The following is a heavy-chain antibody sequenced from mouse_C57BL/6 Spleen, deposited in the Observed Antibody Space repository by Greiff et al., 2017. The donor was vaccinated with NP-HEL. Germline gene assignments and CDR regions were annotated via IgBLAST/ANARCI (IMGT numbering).Heavy chain of an antibody. CDR3: ARGGVTTRKYFDV. J-gene: IGHJ1*03. D-gene: IGHD2-2*01. CDR1: GYSITSGYD. V-gene: IGHV3-1*01. Sequence: DVQLQESGPGMVKPSQSLSLTCTVTGYSITSGYDWHWIRHFPGNKLEWMGYISYSGSTNYNPSLKSRISITHDTSKNHFFLKLNSVTTEDTATYYCARGGVTTRKYFDVWGTGTTVTVSS. CDR2: ISYSGST.